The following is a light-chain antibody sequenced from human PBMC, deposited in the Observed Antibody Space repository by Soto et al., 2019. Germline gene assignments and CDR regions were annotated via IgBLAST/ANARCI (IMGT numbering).Light chain of an antibody. CDR2: GAS. CDR3: QQTLSFPPT. V-gene: IGKV3D-15*01. Sequence: EIVMTQSPGTLSVSTGQGVTLSCRASHSVDSNLAWYQQKPGQAPRLLIYGASTRPTGIPDRFSGSGSGTDFTLTISSLQPEDFATYYCQQTLSFPPTFGQGTRWIS. CDR1: HSVDSN. J-gene: IGKJ1*01.